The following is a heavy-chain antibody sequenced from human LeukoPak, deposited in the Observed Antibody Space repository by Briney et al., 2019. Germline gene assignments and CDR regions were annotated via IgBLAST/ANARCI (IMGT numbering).Heavy chain of an antibody. CDR1: GGSFSGFY. D-gene: IGHD3-10*01. CDR2: VDHSGRS. J-gene: IGHJ6*03. Sequence: PSETLSLTCAVYGGSFSGFYWSWIRQPPGKGLEWIGDVDHSGRSYFNPSLKSRLTISVDTSKNQFSLKLSSVTAADTAVYYCARRLGRKFGERFYYYHYMDVWDKGTTVTISS. V-gene: IGHV4-34*01. CDR3: ARRLGRKFGERFYYYHYMDV.